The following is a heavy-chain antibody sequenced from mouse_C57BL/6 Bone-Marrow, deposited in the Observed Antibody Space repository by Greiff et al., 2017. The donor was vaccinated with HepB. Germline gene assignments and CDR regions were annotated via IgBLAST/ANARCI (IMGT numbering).Heavy chain of an antibody. Sequence: VQLQQPGAELVRPGSSVKLSCKASGYTFTSYWMHWVKQRPIQGLEWIGNIDPSDSETHYNQKFKDKATLTVDKSSSTAYMQLSSLTSEDSAVYYCAGYGSNLWYFDVWGTGTTVTVSS. CDR1: GYTFTSYW. CDR3: AGYGSNLWYFDV. V-gene: IGHV1-52*01. J-gene: IGHJ1*03. CDR2: IDPSDSET. D-gene: IGHD1-1*01.